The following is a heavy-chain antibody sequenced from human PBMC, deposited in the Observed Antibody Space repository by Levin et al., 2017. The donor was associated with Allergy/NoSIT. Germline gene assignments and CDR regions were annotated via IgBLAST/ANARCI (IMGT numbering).Heavy chain of an antibody. D-gene: IGHD4/OR15-4a*01. Sequence: GGSLRLSCAASGFTFDDYAMHWVRQAPGKGPEWVSGISWNSGSIGYADSVKGRFTISRDNAKNSLYLQMNSLRAEDTALYYCANGVDYFSHFDLWGRGTLVTVSS. V-gene: IGHV3-9*01. CDR3: ANGVDYFSHFDL. CDR1: GFTFDDYA. J-gene: IGHJ2*01. CDR2: ISWNSGSI.